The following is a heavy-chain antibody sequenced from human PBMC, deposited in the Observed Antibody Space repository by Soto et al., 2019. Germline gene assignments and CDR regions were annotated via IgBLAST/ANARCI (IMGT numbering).Heavy chain of an antibody. CDR1: GFTFSSYA. CDR3: VGGSLYFDY. Sequence: GGSLRLSCAASGFTFSSYAMHWVRQAPGKGLEWVAVISYDGSNKYYADSVKGRFTISRDNSKNTLYLQMNSLRAEDTAVYYCVGGSLYFDYWGQGTLVTVSS. J-gene: IGHJ4*02. CDR2: ISYDGSNK. V-gene: IGHV3-30-3*01. D-gene: IGHD6-13*01.